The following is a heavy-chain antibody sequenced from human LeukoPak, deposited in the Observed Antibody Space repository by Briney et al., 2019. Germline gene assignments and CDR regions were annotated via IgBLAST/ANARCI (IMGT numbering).Heavy chain of an antibody. J-gene: IGHJ5*02. V-gene: IGHV3-30*04. CDR3: ARKLMVRGGGWFDP. D-gene: IGHD3-10*01. CDR1: GFTFSSYA. CDR2: IRYDGSNK. Sequence: PGRSLRLSCAASGFTFSSYAMHWVRQAPGKGLEWVAFIRYDGSNKYYADSVKGRFTISRDNSENTLYLQMNSLRAEDTAVYYCARKLMVRGGGWFDPWGQGTLVTVSS.